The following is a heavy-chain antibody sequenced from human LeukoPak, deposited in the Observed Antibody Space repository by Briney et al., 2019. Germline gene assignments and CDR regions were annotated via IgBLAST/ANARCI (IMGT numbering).Heavy chain of an antibody. CDR3: ARSAVCGGDCYPPSYYYYYYYMDV. J-gene: IGHJ6*03. Sequence: GGSLRLSCAASGFTFDDYGMSWVRQAPGKGLEWVSGINWNGGSTGYADSVKGRFTISRDNAKNSLYLQMNSLRAEDTALYYCARSAVCGGDCYPPSYYYYYYYMDVWGKGTTVTVSS. CDR1: GFTFDDYG. CDR2: INWNGGST. V-gene: IGHV3-20*04. D-gene: IGHD2-21*02.